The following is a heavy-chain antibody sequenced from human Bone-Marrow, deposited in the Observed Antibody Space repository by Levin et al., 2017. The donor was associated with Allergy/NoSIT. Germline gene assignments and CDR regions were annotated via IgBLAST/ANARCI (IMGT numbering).Heavy chain of an antibody. CDR3: AREGLSGSYHDC. D-gene: IGHD1-26*01. Sequence: WGSLRLSCAASGFILSGYSMNWVRQAPGKGLEWISYIRGTSNVMFYAGSLRGRFTVSRDNANNLIYLQMNSLRDEDTAVYYCAREGLSGSYHDCWGQGTLVTVSS. CDR2: IRGTSNVM. CDR1: GFILSGYS. V-gene: IGHV3-48*02. J-gene: IGHJ4*02.